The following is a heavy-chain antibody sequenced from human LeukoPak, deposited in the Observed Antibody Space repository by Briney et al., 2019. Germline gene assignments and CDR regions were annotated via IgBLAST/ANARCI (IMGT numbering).Heavy chain of an antibody. D-gene: IGHD2-15*01. Sequence: PGGSLRLSCAASGFTFSSYEMNWVRQAPGKGLEWVSYISSSGSTIYNADSARGRFTISRDNAKNSLYLQMNRLRAEDTAIYYCAKNGDRGAYCSGGTCYPYYYYYMDVWGKGTTVTISS. CDR2: ISSSGSTI. CDR1: GFTFSSYE. V-gene: IGHV3-48*03. J-gene: IGHJ6*03. CDR3: AKNGDRGAYCSGGTCYPYYYYYMDV.